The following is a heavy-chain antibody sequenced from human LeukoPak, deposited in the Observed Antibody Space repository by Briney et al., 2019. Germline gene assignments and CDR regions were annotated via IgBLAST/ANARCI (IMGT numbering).Heavy chain of an antibody. Sequence: ASVKVSCKASGYTFTGYYMHWVRQAPGQGLEWMGWINPNSGGTNYAQKLQGRVTMTTDTSTSTAYMELRSLRSDDTAVYYCAREGGATTVYYYYMDVWGKGTTVTVSS. CDR3: AREGGATTVYYYYMDV. CDR1: GYTFTGYY. D-gene: IGHD1-26*01. CDR2: INPNSGGT. V-gene: IGHV1-2*02. J-gene: IGHJ6*03.